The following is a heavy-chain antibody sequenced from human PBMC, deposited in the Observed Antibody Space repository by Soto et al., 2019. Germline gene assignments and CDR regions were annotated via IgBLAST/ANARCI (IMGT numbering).Heavy chain of an antibody. D-gene: IGHD2-8*02. Sequence: GGSLRLSCAASGFTFSSYAMSWVRQAPGKGLEWVSAITGSGGSTYNADSVKGRFTISRDNSKNTLYLQMNSLRAEDTAAYYCAKTRGDYYYYGMDVWGQGTTVTVSS. CDR3: AKTRGDYYYYGMDV. CDR1: GFTFSSYA. CDR2: ITGSGGST. J-gene: IGHJ6*02. V-gene: IGHV3-23*01.